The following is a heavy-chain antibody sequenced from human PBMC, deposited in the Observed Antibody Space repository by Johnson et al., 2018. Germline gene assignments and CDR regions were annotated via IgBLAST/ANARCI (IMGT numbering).Heavy chain of an antibody. CDR2: IWYDGSNK. Sequence: QVQLVESGGGVVQPGRSLRLSCAASGFTFSSYGIHWVRQAPGNGLEWVAVIWYDGSNKYYADSVKGRFTISRDNSKNTLYLQMNGLRAEDTAVYYCARGIGGRGYYDYGMDVWGQGTTVTVSS. D-gene: IGHD3-22*01. CDR3: ARGIGGRGYYDYGMDV. V-gene: IGHV3-33*01. CDR1: GFTFSSYG. J-gene: IGHJ6*02.